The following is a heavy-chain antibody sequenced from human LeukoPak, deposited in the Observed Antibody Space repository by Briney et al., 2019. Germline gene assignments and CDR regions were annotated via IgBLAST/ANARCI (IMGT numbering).Heavy chain of an antibody. CDR1: GYTFTGYY. J-gene: IGHJ5*02. Sequence: ASVKVSCKASGYTFTGYYMHWVRQAPGQGLEWMGWINPNSGGTNYAQKFQGRVTMTRDTSISAAYMELSRLRSDDTAVYYCASVLTGTRWFDPWGQGTLVTVSS. D-gene: IGHD1-7*01. CDR3: ASVLTGTRWFDP. CDR2: INPNSGGT. V-gene: IGHV1-2*02.